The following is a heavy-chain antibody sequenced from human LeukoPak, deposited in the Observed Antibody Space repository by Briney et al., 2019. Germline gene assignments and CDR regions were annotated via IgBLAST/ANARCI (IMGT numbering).Heavy chain of an antibody. Sequence: TSETLSLTCTVSGGSISTSSYYWGWIRQPPGKGLEWIGSIYHSRSTYYSASLKSRATISADTSKNQFSLKLSSVTAADTAVYYCARHRWMEVYGSGSYYVDYWGQGTLVTVSS. CDR2: IYHSRST. CDR1: GGSISTSSYY. J-gene: IGHJ4*02. V-gene: IGHV4-39*01. D-gene: IGHD3-10*01. CDR3: ARHRWMEVYGSGSYYVDY.